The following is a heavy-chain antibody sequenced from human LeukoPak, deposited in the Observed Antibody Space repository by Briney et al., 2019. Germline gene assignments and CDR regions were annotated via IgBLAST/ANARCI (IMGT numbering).Heavy chain of an antibody. Sequence: PGGSLRLSRAVSGFTFSSYRMSWVRQAPGKGLEWVANIKQDGSEKYYLDSVKGRFTISRDNTKNSLYLQMNSLRAEDTAVYYCARDYSGWYYYWGQGTLVTVSS. CDR1: GFTFSSYR. J-gene: IGHJ4*02. CDR2: IKQDGSEK. V-gene: IGHV3-7*04. D-gene: IGHD6-19*01. CDR3: ARDYSGWYYY.